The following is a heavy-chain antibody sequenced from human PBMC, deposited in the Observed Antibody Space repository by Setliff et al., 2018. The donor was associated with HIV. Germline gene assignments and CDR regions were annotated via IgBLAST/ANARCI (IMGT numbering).Heavy chain of an antibody. J-gene: IGHJ3*02. D-gene: IGHD1-1*01. V-gene: IGHV3-21*01. CDR1: GFTFSTSG. CDR3: ARSRSTRDAFDI. Sequence: GSLRLSCAASGFTFSTSGMNWVRQAPGKGLEWVSSISSRGGSVYYADSVRGRFTISRDNANNLLYLQMNSLRAEDTAIYYCARSRSTRDAFDIWGQGTMVTVSS. CDR2: ISSRGGSV.